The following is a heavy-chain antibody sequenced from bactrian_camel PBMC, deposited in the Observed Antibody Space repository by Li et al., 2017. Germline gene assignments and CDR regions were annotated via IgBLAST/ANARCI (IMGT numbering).Heavy chain of an antibody. Sequence: HVQLVESGGGLVQPGGSLRLSCAASGFSFRTYFITWVRQAPGKGLEWVSSIYSDGSNTYYVDSVKGRFTVSRDNVENTVYLQMNSLKSEDTALYYCATYYVGMWYFASWGQGTQVTVS. J-gene: IGHJ6*01. V-gene: IGHV3-2*01. D-gene: IGHD2*01. CDR3: ATYYVGMWYFAS. CDR1: GFSFRTYF. CDR2: IYSDGSNT.